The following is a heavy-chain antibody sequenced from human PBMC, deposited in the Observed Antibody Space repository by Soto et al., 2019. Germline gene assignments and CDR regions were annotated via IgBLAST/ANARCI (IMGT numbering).Heavy chain of an antibody. Sequence: SETLSLTCTVSGGSISSYYWSWIRQPPGKGLEWIGYIYYSGSTNYNPSLKSRVTISVDTSKNQFSLKLSSVTAADTAVYYCARHAPGGYDSIDYWGQGTLVTVSS. J-gene: IGHJ4*02. CDR3: ARHAPGGYDSIDY. CDR1: GGSISSYY. CDR2: IYYSGST. V-gene: IGHV4-59*08. D-gene: IGHD5-12*01.